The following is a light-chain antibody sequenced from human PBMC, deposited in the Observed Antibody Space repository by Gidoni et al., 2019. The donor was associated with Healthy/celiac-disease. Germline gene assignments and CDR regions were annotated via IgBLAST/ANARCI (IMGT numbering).Light chain of an antibody. V-gene: IGKV3-11*01. CDR2: DAS. CDR1: QSVSSY. J-gene: IGKJ2*04. Sequence: EIVLTQSPATLSLSPGESATLSCRASQSVSSYLAWYQQKPGQAPRLLIYDASNRATGIPARFSGSGSGTDFTLTNSSLEPEDFAVYYCQQRSNGPLCSFGQGTKLEIK. CDR3: QQRSNGPLCS.